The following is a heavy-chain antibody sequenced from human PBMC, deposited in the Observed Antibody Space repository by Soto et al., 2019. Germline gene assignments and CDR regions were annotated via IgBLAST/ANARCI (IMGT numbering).Heavy chain of an antibody. CDR3: DKDIHADRDGNHYGADY. CDR2: ISHDGRNK. D-gene: IGHD4-17*01. V-gene: IGHV3-30*18. CDR1: GFTFSTYG. Sequence: QVQVVESGGGVVQPGRSLTLSCAASGFTFSTYGMHWVRQAPGKGLEWVSIISHDGRNKWYADSVQGRFAISRDNSMNTLYLQLNSLRTEDTAMYYCDKDIHADRDGNHYGADYWGQGTLVTVSS. J-gene: IGHJ4*02.